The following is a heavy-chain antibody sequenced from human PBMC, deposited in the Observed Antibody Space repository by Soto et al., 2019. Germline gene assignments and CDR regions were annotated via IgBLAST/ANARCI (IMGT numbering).Heavy chain of an antibody. J-gene: IGHJ4*02. V-gene: IGHV4-34*01. D-gene: IGHD3-10*01. CDR1: GGSFSGYY. CDR2: INHSGST. CDR3: VRGYGRNFDY. Sequence: SETLSLTCAVYGGSFSGYYWTWIRQPPGTGLEWIGEINHSGSTNYNPSLKSRVTISVDTSKNQFSLKLTSVTAADTAVYYCVRGYGRNFDYWGQGTLVTVSS.